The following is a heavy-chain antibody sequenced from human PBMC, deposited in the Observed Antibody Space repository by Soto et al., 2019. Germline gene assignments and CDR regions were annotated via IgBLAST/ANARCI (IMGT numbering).Heavy chain of an antibody. Sequence: QVQLVQSGAEVKKPGASVKVSCKASGYTFTSYGISWVRQAPGQGLEWMGWISAYNGNTNYAQKLQGRVTMTTDTSTRTAYMELRSLRSDDTAVYYCARDPRLVLMVYAIGDWFDPWGQGTLVTVSS. V-gene: IGHV1-18*01. CDR1: GYTFTSYG. CDR2: ISAYNGNT. D-gene: IGHD2-8*01. J-gene: IGHJ5*02. CDR3: ARDPRLVLMVYAIGDWFDP.